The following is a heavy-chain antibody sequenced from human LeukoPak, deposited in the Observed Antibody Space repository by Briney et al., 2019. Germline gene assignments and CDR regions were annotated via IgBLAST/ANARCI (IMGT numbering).Heavy chain of an antibody. CDR2: IYYGGST. Sequence: KPSETLSLTCSVSGGSISRSSYYWGWIRQSPGEGLEWIGSIYYGGSTYYNTSLKSRVTISVDTSKNQFSLKLTSVTAADTAVYYCVRHGSYCGGDCYFDYWGQGTLVTVSS. D-gene: IGHD2-21*02. CDR3: VRHGSYCGGDCYFDY. CDR1: GGSISRSSYY. J-gene: IGHJ4*02. V-gene: IGHV4-39*01.